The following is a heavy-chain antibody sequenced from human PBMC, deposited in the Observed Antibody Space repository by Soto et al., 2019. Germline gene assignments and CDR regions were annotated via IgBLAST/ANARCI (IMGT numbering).Heavy chain of an antibody. V-gene: IGHV3-23*01. CDR3: AKGDCSGGRCYRGFDY. CDR1: GFTFSSYD. D-gene: IGHD2-15*01. Sequence: LRLSCAASGFTFSSYDMNWVRQAPGKGLEWVSGVSASGSITSYADSAKGRFTISRDNAKNTVFLQMTGLRAEDTAVYFCAKGDCSGGRCYRGFDYWGQGTLVTVSS. J-gene: IGHJ4*02. CDR2: VSASGSIT.